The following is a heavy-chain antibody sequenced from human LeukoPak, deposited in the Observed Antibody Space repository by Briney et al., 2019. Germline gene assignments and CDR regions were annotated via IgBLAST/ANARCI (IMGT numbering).Heavy chain of an antibody. J-gene: IGHJ4*02. CDR3: ARARAARLYCSSTSCYSPEDY. CDR1: GGTFSSYA. Sequence: ASVKVSCKASGGTFSSYAISWVRQAPGQGLEWMGGIIPIFGTANYAQKFQGRVTITADESTSTAYMELSSLRSEDTAVYYCARARAARLYCSSTSCYSPEDYWGQGTLVTVSS. V-gene: IGHV1-69*13. D-gene: IGHD2-2*02. CDR2: IIPIFGTA.